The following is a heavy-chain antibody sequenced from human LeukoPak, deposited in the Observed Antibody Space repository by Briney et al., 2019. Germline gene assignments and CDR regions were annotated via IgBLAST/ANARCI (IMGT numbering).Heavy chain of an antibody. CDR2: IYPGDSDT. CDR3: ARQLEGGIAAAGTFDY. CDR1: GYSFSTYW. D-gene: IGHD6-13*01. V-gene: IGHV5-51*01. Sequence: GESLKISCKGSGYSFSTYWIGWVRQMPGKGLEWMGIIYPGDSDTRYSPSFQGQVTISADKSISTAYLQWSSLKASDTAMYYCARQLEGGIAAAGTFDYWGQGTLVTVSS. J-gene: IGHJ4*02.